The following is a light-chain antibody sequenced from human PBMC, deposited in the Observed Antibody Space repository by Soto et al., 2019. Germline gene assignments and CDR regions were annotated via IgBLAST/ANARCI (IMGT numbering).Light chain of an antibody. Sequence: DIQMTQSPSSLSASVGDRVTITCRASQSISSYLNWYQQKPGKAPKLLIYAAFSLQSGVPSRFSGSGSGTDFTLTISTLQPEDFATYYCQQSYSTPRPCGQGTKVEIK. CDR2: AAF. J-gene: IGKJ1*01. V-gene: IGKV1-39*01. CDR3: QQSYSTPRP. CDR1: QSISSY.